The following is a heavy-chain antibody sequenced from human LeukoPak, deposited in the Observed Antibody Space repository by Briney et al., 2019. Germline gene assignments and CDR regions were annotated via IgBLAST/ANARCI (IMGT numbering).Heavy chain of an antibody. CDR1: GFTFSSYS. D-gene: IGHD3-16*01. CDR3: ARDKRTLTPLRIGGNAFDI. J-gene: IGHJ3*02. CDR2: ISSSSSYI. V-gene: IGHV3-21*01. Sequence: GGSLRLSCAASGFTFSSYSMNWVRQAPGKGLEWVSSISSSSSYIYYADSVKGRFTISRDNAKNSLYLQMNSLRAEDTAVYYCARDKRTLTPLRIGGNAFDIWGQGTMVTVSS.